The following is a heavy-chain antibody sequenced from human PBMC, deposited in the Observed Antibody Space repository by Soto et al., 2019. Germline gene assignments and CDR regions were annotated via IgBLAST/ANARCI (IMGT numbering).Heavy chain of an antibody. CDR3: ARKWVYGDPPFDY. CDR1: GYTFTGYY. J-gene: IGHJ4*02. CDR2: INPNSGGT. V-gene: IGHV1-2*02. D-gene: IGHD4-17*01. Sequence: QVQLVQSGAEVKKPGASVKVSCKASGYTFTGYYMHWVRQAPGQGLEWMGWINPNSGGTNYAQKFQGRVTMTRDTSSSTDYMELSRLRSDDTAVYYCARKWVYGDPPFDYWGQGTLVTVSS.